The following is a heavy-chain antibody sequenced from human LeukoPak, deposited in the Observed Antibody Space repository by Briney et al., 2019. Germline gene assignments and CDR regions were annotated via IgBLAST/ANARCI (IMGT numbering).Heavy chain of an antibody. CDR3: ASDEGFYGSGSYNTPFDF. D-gene: IGHD3-10*01. Sequence: PGGSLRLSCAASGFTFSSYAMHWVRQAPGKGLEWVAVISYDGSNKYYADSVKGRFTISRDNSKNTLYLQMNSLRAEDTAVYYCASDEGFYGSGSYNTPFDFWGQGTLVTVSS. J-gene: IGHJ4*02. V-gene: IGHV3-30*04. CDR1: GFTFSSYA. CDR2: ISYDGSNK.